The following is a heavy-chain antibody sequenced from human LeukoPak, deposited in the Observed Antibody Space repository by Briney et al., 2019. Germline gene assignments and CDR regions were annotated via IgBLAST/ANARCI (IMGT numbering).Heavy chain of an antibody. D-gene: IGHD6-19*01. Sequence: GGSLRLSCAASGFTFSSYGMHWVRQAPGKRLEWVAFIRYDGSNKYYADSVKGRFTISRDNSKNTLYLQMNSLRAEDTAVYYCAKDFARSSGWYYFDYWGQGTLVTVSS. CDR2: IRYDGSNK. CDR1: GFTFSSYG. V-gene: IGHV3-30*02. J-gene: IGHJ4*02. CDR3: AKDFARSSGWYYFDY.